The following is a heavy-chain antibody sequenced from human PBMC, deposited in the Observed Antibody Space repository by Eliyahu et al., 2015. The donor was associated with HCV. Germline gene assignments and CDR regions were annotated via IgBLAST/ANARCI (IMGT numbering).Heavy chain of an antibody. Sequence: QVQLLQSGAEVKKPGSSVKVSCKASGGTFSTSAISWVRQAPGQRLEWIGGVTPIFGTANSAQKFQGRVTITADESTSTAYMELSSLRSEDTAVYYCARPSADNSDMSKPFDYWGQGTLVTVSS. J-gene: IGHJ4*02. CDR1: GGTFSTSA. CDR3: ARPSADNSDMSKPFDY. CDR2: VTPIFGTA. V-gene: IGHV1-69*01. D-gene: IGHD6-19*01.